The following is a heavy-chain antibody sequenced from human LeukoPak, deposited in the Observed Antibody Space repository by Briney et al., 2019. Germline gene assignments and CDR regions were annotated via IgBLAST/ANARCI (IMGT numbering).Heavy chain of an antibody. CDR1: GFTFSSYS. D-gene: IGHD6-13*01. J-gene: IGHJ4*02. V-gene: IGHV3-21*04. CDR3: ANSYSSSWYWPFFY. Sequence: GGSLRLSCAASGFTFSSYSMNWVRQAPGKGLEWVSSISSSSSYIYYADSVKGRFTISRDNSKNTLYLQMNSLRAEDTAVYYCANSYSSSWYWPFFYWGQGTLVTVSS. CDR2: ISSSSSYI.